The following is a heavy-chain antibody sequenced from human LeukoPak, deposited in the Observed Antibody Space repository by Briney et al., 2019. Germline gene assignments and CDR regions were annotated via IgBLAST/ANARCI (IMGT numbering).Heavy chain of an antibody. CDR1: GGSFSGYY. Sequence: PPETLSLTCAVYGGSFSGYYWSWIRQPPGKGLEWIGEINHSGSTNYNPSLKSRVTISVDTSKNQFSLKLSSVTAADTAVYYCARVPRYVWGSYRPTNWFDPWGQGTLVTVSS. CDR3: ARVPRYVWGSYRPTNWFDP. CDR2: INHSGST. D-gene: IGHD3-16*02. J-gene: IGHJ5*02. V-gene: IGHV4-34*01.